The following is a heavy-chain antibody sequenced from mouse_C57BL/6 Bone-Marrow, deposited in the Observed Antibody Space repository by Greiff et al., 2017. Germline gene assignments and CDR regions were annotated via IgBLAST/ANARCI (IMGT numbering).Heavy chain of an antibody. CDR2: IDPSDSYT. J-gene: IGHJ2*01. CDR1: GYTFTSSW. Sequence: QVQLQQPGAELVRPGTSVKLSCKASGYTFTSSWMHWVKQRPGQGLEWIGVIDPSDSYTNYNQTFKGKATLTVATSSSTAYMQLSSLTSEDSAVYYCARRELPTVVPDFDYWGQGTTLTVSS. V-gene: IGHV1-59*01. D-gene: IGHD1-1*01. CDR3: ARRELPTVVPDFDY.